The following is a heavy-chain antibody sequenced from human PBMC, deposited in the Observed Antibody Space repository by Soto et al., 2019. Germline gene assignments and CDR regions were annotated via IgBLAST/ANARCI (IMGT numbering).Heavy chain of an antibody. J-gene: IGHJ4*02. Sequence: QVQLVQSGAEVKKPGASVKVSCKASGYNFISYGISWVRQAPGQGLEWMGWISANNGNTNYAQKLQGRVTMTTDTSTSTAYRELRSLRSDDTAVYYCARDPRYSGGYFDYWGQGTLVTVSS. V-gene: IGHV1-18*01. CDR1: GYNFISYG. D-gene: IGHD1-26*01. CDR3: ARDPRYSGGYFDY. CDR2: ISANNGNT.